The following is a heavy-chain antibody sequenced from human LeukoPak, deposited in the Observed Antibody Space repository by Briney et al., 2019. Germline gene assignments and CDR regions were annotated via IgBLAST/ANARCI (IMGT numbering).Heavy chain of an antibody. V-gene: IGHV3-64D*06. CDR1: GFNFRNYP. Sequence: GGSLRLSCAASGFNFRNYPMHWVRQAPGKGLEYVSAIGGNGDTTYYEDSVKGRVTISRDNSKNTLYLQLSSLRVEDTAVYYYVKDEGYCSSVSCSPSYWGQGTLVTVSS. CDR2: IGGNGDTT. CDR3: VKDEGYCSSVSCSPSY. J-gene: IGHJ4*02. D-gene: IGHD2-2*01.